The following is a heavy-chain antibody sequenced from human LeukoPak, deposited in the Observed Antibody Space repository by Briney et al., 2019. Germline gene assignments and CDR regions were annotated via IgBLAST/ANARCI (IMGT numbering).Heavy chain of an antibody. J-gene: IGHJ4*02. Sequence: SETLSLTCTVSGGSVSSATYYWSWIRQPPGKGLEWIASINYSGSTYYNPSLKSRVTISVDTSENQFSLKLSSVTAADTAVYYCARYVVYGSGKYYFDYWGQGTLVTVSS. CDR2: INYSGST. CDR3: ARYVVYGSGKYYFDY. CDR1: GGSVSSATYY. V-gene: IGHV4-39*01. D-gene: IGHD3-10*01.